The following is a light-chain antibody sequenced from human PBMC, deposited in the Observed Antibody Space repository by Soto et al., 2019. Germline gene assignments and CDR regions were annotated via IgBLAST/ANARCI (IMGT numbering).Light chain of an antibody. J-gene: IGKJ3*01. CDR2: DAS. Sequence: DIQMTQSPSTLSASLRDRVTISCRSSQTISSWLAWYQQKPGKAPKLLIYDASSLESGVPSRFSGSGSGTIFTLTISSLQPEDFATYYCQHLNAFPHVTFGHGTKVDIK. V-gene: IGKV1-5*01. CDR3: QHLNAFPHVT. CDR1: QTISSW.